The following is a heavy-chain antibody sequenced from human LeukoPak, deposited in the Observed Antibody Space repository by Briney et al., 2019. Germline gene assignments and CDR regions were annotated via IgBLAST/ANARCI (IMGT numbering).Heavy chain of an antibody. J-gene: IGHJ5*02. Sequence: PGGSLRLSCAASGFTFDDYGMSWVRQAPGKGLEWVSGINWNGGSTGYADSVKGRFTISRDNAKNSLYLQMNSLRAEDTALYYCARDRVTTLRYNWFDPWGQGTLVTVSS. CDR3: ARDRVTTLRYNWFDP. CDR2: INWNGGST. V-gene: IGHV3-20*04. D-gene: IGHD4-17*01. CDR1: GFTFDDYG.